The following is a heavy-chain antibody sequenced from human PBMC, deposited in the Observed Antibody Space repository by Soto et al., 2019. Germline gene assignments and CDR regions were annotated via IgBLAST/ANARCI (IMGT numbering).Heavy chain of an antibody. Sequence: PGGSLRLSCEASGFTFSSYWMSWVRQGPGKGLEWLANIKQDGTEKDYADSVKGRFTISRDNAKNSLFLQMNSPRVEDTAMYYCAGYPSTDYFYYGMDVWGQGTPVTVSS. CDR2: IKQDGTEK. V-gene: IGHV3-7*03. D-gene: IGHD5-18*01. CDR1: GFTFSSYW. CDR3: AGYPSTDYFYYGMDV. J-gene: IGHJ6*02.